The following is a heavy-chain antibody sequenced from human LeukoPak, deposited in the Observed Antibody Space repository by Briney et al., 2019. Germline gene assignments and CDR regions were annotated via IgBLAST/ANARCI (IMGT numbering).Heavy chain of an antibody. D-gene: IGHD3-16*01. CDR3: VGDPDYGGYSRFDY. Sequence: TGGSLRLSCAASGFTFSTYWMHWVRQAPGKGLVWVSRIKGDGSSTSYADSVKGRFTISRDNDKNTLYLQMSSLRGEDTAVYYCVGDPDYGGYSRFDYWGQGTLVTVSS. V-gene: IGHV3-74*01. J-gene: IGHJ4*02. CDR2: IKGDGSST. CDR1: GFTFSTYW.